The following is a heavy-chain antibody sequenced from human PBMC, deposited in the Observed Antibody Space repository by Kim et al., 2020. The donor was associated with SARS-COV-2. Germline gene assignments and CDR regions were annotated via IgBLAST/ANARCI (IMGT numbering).Heavy chain of an antibody. CDR1: GFTFSSYA. J-gene: IGHJ1*01. Sequence: GGSLRLSCAVSGFTFSSYAMHWVRQAPGKGLEWVAFMSFDASISYYADSVKGRFTISRDNSKNTLYLQMNTLRPEDTAVYYCARETETAAGYAGYFEHWGQSTLVAVSS. CDR2: MSFDASIS. V-gene: IGHV3-30*04. D-gene: IGHD6-13*01. CDR3: ARETETAAGYAGYFEH.